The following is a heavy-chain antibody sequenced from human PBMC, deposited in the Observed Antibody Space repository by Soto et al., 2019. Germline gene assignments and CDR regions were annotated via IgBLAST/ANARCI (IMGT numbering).Heavy chain of an antibody. V-gene: IGHV3-7*01. CDR2: IKQDGSEK. J-gene: IGHJ5*02. CDR3: ARVPAAIRLLWFDP. D-gene: IGHD2-2*02. CDR1: GFTFSSYW. Sequence: GESLKISCAASGFTFSSYWMSWVRQAPGKGLEWVANIKQDGSEKYYVDSVKGRFTISRDNAKNSLYLQMNSLRAEDTAVYYCARVPAAIRLLWFDPWGQGTLVTVSS.